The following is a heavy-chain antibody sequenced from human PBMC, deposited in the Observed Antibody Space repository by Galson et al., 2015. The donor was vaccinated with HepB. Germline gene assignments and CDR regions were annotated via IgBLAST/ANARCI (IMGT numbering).Heavy chain of an antibody. CDR2: IKSKTDGGTT. CDR3: TTDLYSSSSTNWFDP. D-gene: IGHD6-6*01. J-gene: IGHJ5*02. CDR1: GFTFSNAW. V-gene: IGHV3-15*01. Sequence: SLRLSCAASGFTFSNAWMSWVRQAPGKGLEWVGRIKSKTDGGTTDYAAPVKGRFTISRDDSKNTLYLQMNSLKTEDTAVYYCTTDLYSSSSTNWFDPWGQGTLVTVSS.